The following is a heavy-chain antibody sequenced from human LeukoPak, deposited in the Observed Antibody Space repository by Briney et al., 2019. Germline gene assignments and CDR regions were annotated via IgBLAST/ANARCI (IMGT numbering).Heavy chain of an antibody. CDR2: IRQDGDTK. V-gene: IGHV3-7*03. D-gene: IGHD5-18*01. J-gene: IGHJ4*02. CDR1: GFPFNAYW. CDR3: AKSGYNYGYFDY. Sequence: GGSLRLSCAASGFPFNAYWMTWVRQAPGKGLEWVANIRQDGDTKYYVDSVKGRFTISRDNAMKSLYLQMNSLRAEDTAVYYCAKSGYNYGYFDYWGQGTLVTVSS.